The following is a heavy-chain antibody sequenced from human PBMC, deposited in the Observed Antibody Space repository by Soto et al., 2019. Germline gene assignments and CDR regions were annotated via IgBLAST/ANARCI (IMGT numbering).Heavy chain of an antibody. Sequence: QVQLVESGGGVVQPGRSLRLSCAASGFTFSSYGMHWVRQAPGKGLEWVAVISYDGINKYYTDSVMGRFTISRDNSKNTLFLQMNSLRADDTAVYYCAKDLRTPGPFYYDSSGYLPRDSWGQGTLVTVSS. CDR2: ISYDGINK. D-gene: IGHD3-22*01. CDR3: AKDLRTPGPFYYDSSGYLPRDS. CDR1: GFTFSSYG. V-gene: IGHV3-30*18. J-gene: IGHJ4*02.